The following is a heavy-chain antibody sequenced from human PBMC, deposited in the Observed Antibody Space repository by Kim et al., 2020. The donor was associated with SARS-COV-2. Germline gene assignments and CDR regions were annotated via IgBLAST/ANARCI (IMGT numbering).Heavy chain of an antibody. V-gene: IGHV4-34*01. Sequence: SETLSLTCAVYGGSFSGYFWSWIRQPPGKGLEWIGEINPSGGTNYNPSLKSRVSISVDTSKKQFSLNLSSVTAADTAVYYCARATRYCSGGSCYSNWFDPWGQGTLVIVSS. D-gene: IGHD2-15*01. CDR2: INPSGGT. J-gene: IGHJ5*02. CDR3: ARATRYCSGGSCYSNWFDP. CDR1: GGSFSGYF.